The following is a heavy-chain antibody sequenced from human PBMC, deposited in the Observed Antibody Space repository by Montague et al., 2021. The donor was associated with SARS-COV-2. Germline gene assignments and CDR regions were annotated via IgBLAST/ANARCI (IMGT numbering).Heavy chain of an antibody. J-gene: IGHJ4*02. CDR1: GFSLGTSEMS. CDR3: ARATAAVSMVRGHIIPPHPFDY. V-gene: IGHV2-70*17. CDR2: IDWDDDK. Sequence: PALVKPTQTLTLTCTFSGFSLGTSEMSVSWIRQPPGKALEWLARIDWDDDKFYRTSLETRLTISKDTSKNQVVLTMTNMDPVDTATYYCARATAAVSMVRGHIIPPHPFDYWGQGALVTVSS. D-gene: IGHD3-10*01.